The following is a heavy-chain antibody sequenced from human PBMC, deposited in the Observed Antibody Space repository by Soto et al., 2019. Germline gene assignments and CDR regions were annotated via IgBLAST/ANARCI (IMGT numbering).Heavy chain of an antibody. CDR3: ARGRGYSYGPYYFDY. J-gene: IGHJ4*02. V-gene: IGHV4-31*03. CDR2: IYYSGTT. D-gene: IGHD5-18*01. CDR1: GGSISSEGYY. Sequence: SETLSLTCTVSGGSISSEGYYWSWFRQLPGKGLEWIGDIYYSGTTYHNPSLRSRLTISGDASKNQFSLKLSSVTAADTALYYCARGRGYSYGPYYFDYWGQGTLVTVSS.